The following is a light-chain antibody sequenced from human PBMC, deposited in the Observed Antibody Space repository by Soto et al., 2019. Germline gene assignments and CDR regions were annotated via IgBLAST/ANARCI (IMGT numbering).Light chain of an antibody. CDR3: QQRSNWPRT. V-gene: IGKV3-11*01. CDR1: QSVSSY. J-gene: IGKJ1*01. CDR2: DAS. Sequence: EILLTQSPATLSLSPLEIATLSLMASQSVSSYLAWYQQKPGQAPRLLIYDASNRATGIPARFSGSGSGTDFTLTISSLEPEDFAVYYCQQRSNWPRTFGQGTKVDI.